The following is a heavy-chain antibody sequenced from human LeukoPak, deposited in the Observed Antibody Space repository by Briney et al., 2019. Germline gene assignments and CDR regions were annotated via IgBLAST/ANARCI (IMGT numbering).Heavy chain of an antibody. J-gene: IGHJ4*02. Sequence: GGSLRLSCAASGFTFSSFAMSWVRQAPGKGLEWVSAISGSGGSTYYADSVKGRFTISRDNSKNTLYLQMNSLRAEDTAVYYCARDGSSSSLDYWGQGTLVTVSS. CDR3: ARDGSSSSLDY. D-gene: IGHD6-6*01. V-gene: IGHV3-23*01. CDR1: GFTFSSFA. CDR2: ISGSGGST.